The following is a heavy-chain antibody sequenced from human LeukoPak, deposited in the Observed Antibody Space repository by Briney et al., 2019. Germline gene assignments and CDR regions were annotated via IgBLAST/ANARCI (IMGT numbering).Heavy chain of an antibody. D-gene: IGHD4-23*01. CDR3: AREFELGGERLFDY. J-gene: IGHJ4*02. CDR2: ISAYNGNT. V-gene: IGHV1-18*01. Sequence: ASVKVSCKASGYTFTSYGISCVRQAPAQGLEWMGWISAYNGNTNYAQKLQGRVTMTTDTSTSTAHMELRSLRSDDTDVYYCAREFELGGERLFDYWGQGTLVTVSS. CDR1: GYTFTSYG.